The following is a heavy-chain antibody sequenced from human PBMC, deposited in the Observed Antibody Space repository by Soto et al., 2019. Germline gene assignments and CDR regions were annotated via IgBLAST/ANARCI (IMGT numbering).Heavy chain of an antibody. J-gene: IGHJ3*02. V-gene: IGHV4-31*03. Sequence: QVQLQESGPGLVKPSQTLSLTCTVSGGSISSGGYYWSWIRQHPGKGLEWIGYIYYSGSTYYNPSPKSRVTLSVYTSKNQFSLKLSSVTAADTAVYYCARRVNLLLWFGELLDFPDAFDIWGQGTMVTVSS. D-gene: IGHD3-10*01. CDR2: IYYSGST. CDR1: GGSISSGGYY. CDR3: ARRVNLLLWFGELLDFPDAFDI.